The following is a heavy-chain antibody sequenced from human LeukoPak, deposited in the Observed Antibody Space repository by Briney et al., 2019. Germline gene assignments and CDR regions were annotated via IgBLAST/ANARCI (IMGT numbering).Heavy chain of an antibody. J-gene: IGHJ4*02. CDR3: ARSSLYDFWSGYWDTLIIPYFDY. CDR1: GFTFSSYA. D-gene: IGHD3-3*01. V-gene: IGHV3-30-3*01. Sequence: GGSLRLSCAASGFTFSSYAMHWVRQAPGKGLEWVAVISYDGSNKYYADSVKGRFTISRDNSKNTLYLQMNSLRAEDTAVYYCARSSLYDFWSGYWDTLIIPYFDYWAREPWSPSPQ. CDR2: ISYDGSNK.